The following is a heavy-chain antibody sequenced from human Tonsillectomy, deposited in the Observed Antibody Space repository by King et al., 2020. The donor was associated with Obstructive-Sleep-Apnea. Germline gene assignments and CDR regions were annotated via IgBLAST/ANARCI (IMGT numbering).Heavy chain of an antibody. CDR1: GGSIINYY. J-gene: IGHJ4*02. CDR3: AGNPSGSYSFDY. Sequence: QLQESGPGLVKPSETLSLTCTVSGGSIINYYWSWIRQPPGKGLEWIGHIYYTGSTNYNPSLKSRVTVSLDTSKNQFSLKLSSVTAADTAVYYCAGNPSGSYSFDYWGQGTLVTVSS. CDR2: IYYTGST. V-gene: IGHV4-59*01. D-gene: IGHD3-10*01.